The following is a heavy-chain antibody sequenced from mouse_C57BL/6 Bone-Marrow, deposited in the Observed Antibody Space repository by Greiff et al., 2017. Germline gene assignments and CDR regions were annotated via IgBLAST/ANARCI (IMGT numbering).Heavy chain of an antibody. CDR3: VRPVYYGYDVRAWFAY. J-gene: IGHJ3*01. D-gene: IGHD2-2*01. CDR2: IRSKSNNYAT. V-gene: IGHV10-1*01. CDR1: GFSFHTYA. Sequence: DVKLVESGGGLVQPKGSLKLSCAASGFSFHTYAMNWVRQAPGTGLEWVARIRSKSNNYATYYADSVKDRFTISRDDSESMLYLQMNTLKTEDTARYYCVRPVYYGYDVRAWFAYWGQGTLVTVSA.